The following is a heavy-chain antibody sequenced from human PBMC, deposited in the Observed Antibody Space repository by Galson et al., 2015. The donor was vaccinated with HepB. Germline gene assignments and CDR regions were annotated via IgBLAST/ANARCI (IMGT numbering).Heavy chain of an antibody. CDR3: AKVKLGDYYYGMDV. V-gene: IGHV3-30*18. D-gene: IGHD7-27*01. CDR1: GFTFSSYG. J-gene: IGHJ6*02. CDR2: ISYDGSNK. Sequence: SLRLSCAASGFTFSSYGMHWVRQAPGKGLEWVAVISYDGSNKYYADSVKGRFTISRDNSKNTLYLQMNSLRAEDTAVYYCAKVKLGDYYYGMDVWGQGTTVTVSS.